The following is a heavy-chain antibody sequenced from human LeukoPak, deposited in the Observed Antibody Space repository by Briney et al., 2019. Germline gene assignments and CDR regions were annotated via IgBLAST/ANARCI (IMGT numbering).Heavy chain of an antibody. J-gene: IGHJ4*02. Sequence: GGSLRLSCAASGFTFSTFAMTWVRQAPGKGLEWVSAFSPDGIHYADSVKGRFAISRDDSMSTLFLQMNSLRAEDTAIYYCAKDYARGGCSLAHCNPIDSWGQGTLVTVSS. CDR3: AKDYARGGCSLAHCNPIDS. D-gene: IGHD2-15*01. V-gene: IGHV3-23*01. CDR2: FSPDGI. CDR1: GFTFSTFA.